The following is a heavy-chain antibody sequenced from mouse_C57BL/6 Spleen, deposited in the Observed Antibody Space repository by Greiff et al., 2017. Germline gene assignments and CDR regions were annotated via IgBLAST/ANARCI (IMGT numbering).Heavy chain of an antibody. CDR3: ARELYDGYFYYFDY. D-gene: IGHD2-3*01. CDR1: GYAFSSSW. Sequence: VQLQQSGPELVKPGASVKISCKASGYAFSSSWMNWVKQRPGKGLEWIGRIYPGDGDTNYNGKFKGKATLTADKSSSTAYMQLSSLTSEDSAVYFCARELYDGYFYYFDYWGQGTTLTVSS. V-gene: IGHV1-82*01. CDR2: IYPGDGDT. J-gene: IGHJ2*01.